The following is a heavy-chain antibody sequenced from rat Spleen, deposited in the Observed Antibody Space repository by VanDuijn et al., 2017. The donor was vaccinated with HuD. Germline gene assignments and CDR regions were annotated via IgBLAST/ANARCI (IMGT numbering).Heavy chain of an antibody. V-gene: IGHV5-7*01. CDR3: ARGTRYYSNYPSY. CDR1: GFTFSNFD. J-gene: IGHJ2*01. D-gene: IGHD1-2*01. CDR2: INYDGTGI. Sequence: EVQLVESGGGLVQPGRSMKLSCAASGFTFSNFDMAWVRQAPKKGLEWVAIINYDGTGINYRDSVKGRFTVSRDNAKNTLYLQIDSLRSEDTATYYCARGTRYYSNYPSYWGQGVMVTVSS.